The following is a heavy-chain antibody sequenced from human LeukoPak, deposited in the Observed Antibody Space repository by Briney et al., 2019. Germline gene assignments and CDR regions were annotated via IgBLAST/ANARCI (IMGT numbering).Heavy chain of an antibody. J-gene: IGHJ4*02. D-gene: IGHD1-26*01. CDR1: GFTFSSYS. CDR2: ISSSSSYI. CDR3: ARGPSGSYYFDY. V-gene: IGHV3-21*01. Sequence: GGSLRLSCAASGFTFSSYSMNWVRQAPVKGLEWVSSISSSSSYIYYADSVKGRFTISRDNAKNSLYLQMNSLRAEDTAVYYCARGPSGSYYFDYWGQGTLVTVSS.